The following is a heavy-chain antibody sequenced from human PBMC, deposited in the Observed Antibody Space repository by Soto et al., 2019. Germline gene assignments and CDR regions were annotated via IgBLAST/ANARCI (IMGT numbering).Heavy chain of an antibody. J-gene: IGHJ6*03. CDR3: ATAGHSSGWYYYYYMDV. Sequence: ASVKVSCKVSGYTLTELSMHWVRQAPGKGLEWMGGFDPEDGETIYAQKFQGRVTMTEDTSTDTAYMELSSLRSEDTAVYYCATAGHSSGWYYYYYMDVWGKGTTVTVSS. V-gene: IGHV1-24*01. CDR2: FDPEDGET. CDR1: GYTLTELS. D-gene: IGHD6-19*01.